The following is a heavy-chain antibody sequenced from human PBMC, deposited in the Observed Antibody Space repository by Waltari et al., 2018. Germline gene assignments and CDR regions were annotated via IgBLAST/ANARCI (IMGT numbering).Heavy chain of an antibody. J-gene: IGHJ4*02. D-gene: IGHD1-26*01. CDR3: AKVAGDSGGY. Sequence: EVQLLASGGGLLQPGGSLRLSCAASGFTFSSYAMSWVRQAPGKGLEWVTSIKIGGGSTYYADSVKGRVTISRDNSKNTLYLQMNSLRAEDTALYYGAKVAGDSGGYWGQGTLVTVSS. CDR1: GFTFSSYA. V-gene: IGHV3-23*01. CDR2: IKIGGGST.